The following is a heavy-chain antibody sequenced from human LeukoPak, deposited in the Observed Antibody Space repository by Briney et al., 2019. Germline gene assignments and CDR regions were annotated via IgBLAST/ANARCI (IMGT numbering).Heavy chain of an antibody. Sequence: ASVKVSCKASVYTFTGYYMHWVRQAPGQGLEWMGWINPNRGGTNYAQKFQGWVTMTRDTSISTAYMELSRLRSDDTAVYYCARGDYCSGGSCYGYYFDYWGQGTLVTVSS. D-gene: IGHD2-15*01. J-gene: IGHJ4*02. CDR3: ARGDYCSGGSCYGYYFDY. CDR2: INPNRGGT. V-gene: IGHV1-2*04. CDR1: VYTFTGYY.